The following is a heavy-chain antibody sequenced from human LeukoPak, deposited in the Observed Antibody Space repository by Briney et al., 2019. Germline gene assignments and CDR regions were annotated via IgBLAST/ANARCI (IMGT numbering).Heavy chain of an antibody. V-gene: IGHV1-3*01. D-gene: IGHD6-19*01. Sequence: ASVKVSCKASGYTFTSYAMHWVRQAPGQRLEWMGWTNAGNGNTKYSQKFQGRVTITRDTSASTAYMELSSLRSEDTAVYYCARTLARQWLVPGYWGQGTLVTVSS. J-gene: IGHJ4*02. CDR3: ARTLARQWLVPGY. CDR1: GYTFTSYA. CDR2: TNAGNGNT.